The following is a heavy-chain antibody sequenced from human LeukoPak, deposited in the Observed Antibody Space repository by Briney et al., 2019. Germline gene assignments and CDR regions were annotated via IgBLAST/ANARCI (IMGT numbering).Heavy chain of an antibody. Sequence: SGGSLRLSCAASGFTVSSHYMSWVRQAPGKGLEWVANIKQDGSQKYSVDSVKGRFTISRDNAESSLYLDMSSLRVEDTAIYYCTRSQPTWNDGNDAFDIWGQGTMVTVSS. V-gene: IGHV3-7*04. CDR1: GFTVSSHY. CDR2: IKQDGSQK. D-gene: IGHD1-1*01. J-gene: IGHJ3*02. CDR3: TRSQPTWNDGNDAFDI.